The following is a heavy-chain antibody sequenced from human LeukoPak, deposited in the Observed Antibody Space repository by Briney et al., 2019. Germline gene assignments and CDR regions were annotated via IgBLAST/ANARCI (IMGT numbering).Heavy chain of an antibody. CDR2: IYPDDSDT. V-gene: IGHV5-51*01. J-gene: IGHJ3*02. D-gene: IGHD6-13*01. CDR3: ATLLHSSSYVI. CDR1: GSQFTDYG. Sequence: GEALNISSRGSGSQFTDYGIAWARPVPGKGLGWIGVIYPDDSDTTYSPSFQGQVTMSVDKSITTAYLHWNTLRASDTAIYYCATLLHSSSYVIWGQGTMTTVSS.